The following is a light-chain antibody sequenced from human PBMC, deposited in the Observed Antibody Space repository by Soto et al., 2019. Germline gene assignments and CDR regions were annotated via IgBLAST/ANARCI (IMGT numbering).Light chain of an antibody. J-gene: IGLJ1*01. CDR2: SNN. CDR1: SSNIGSNY. Sequence: QSVLTKPPSASGTPGQRVTISYSGSSSNIGSNYVYWYQQLPGTAPKLLIYSNNQRPSGGPDRFYGSKSGTSDSLAISGLRAEDEAEYYGSAWNECLSVSGVFGTGTKRTVL. V-gene: IGLV1-47*02. CDR3: SAWNECLSVSGV.